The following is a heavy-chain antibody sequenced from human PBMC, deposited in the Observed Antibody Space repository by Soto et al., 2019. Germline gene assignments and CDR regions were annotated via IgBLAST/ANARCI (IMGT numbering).Heavy chain of an antibody. CDR2: IYPGDSDT. CDR3: ARTSAAGKYYYGMDV. Sequence: PGESLKISCKGSGYSFTSYWIGWVRQMPGKGLEWMGIIYPGDSDTRYSPSFQGQVTISADKSISTAYLQWSSLKASDTAMYYCARTSAAGKYYYGMDVWGQGTXVTVSS. CDR1: GYSFTSYW. V-gene: IGHV5-51*01. J-gene: IGHJ6*02. D-gene: IGHD6-13*01.